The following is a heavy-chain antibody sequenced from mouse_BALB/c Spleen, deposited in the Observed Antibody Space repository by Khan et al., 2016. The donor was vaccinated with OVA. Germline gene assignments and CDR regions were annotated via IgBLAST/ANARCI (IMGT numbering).Heavy chain of an antibody. CDR2: IWGGGGT. CDR1: GFSLSRYN. Sequence: QVQLKESGPGLVAPSQSLSITCTVSGFSLSRYNVHWVRQPPGKGLEWLGMIWGGGGTDYNSTLKSRLSIRKDNSKSQVLLKMNSLQPDDTAMYYCARAYYRYDGYYAMDYWGQGTSVTVSS. V-gene: IGHV2-6-4*01. CDR3: ARAYYRYDGYYAMDY. J-gene: IGHJ4*01. D-gene: IGHD2-14*01.